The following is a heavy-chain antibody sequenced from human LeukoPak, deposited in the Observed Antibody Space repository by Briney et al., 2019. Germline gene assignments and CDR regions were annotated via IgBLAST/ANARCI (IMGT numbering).Heavy chain of an antibody. D-gene: IGHD3-10*01. CDR3: ARSGTYQHSSAYDY. CDR2: IGHSGGT. V-gene: IGHV4-39*01. J-gene: IGHJ4*01. CDR1: GGSISTSNYY. Sequence: SETLSLTCTVSGGSISTSNYYWGWIRQPPGKRLEWLGEIGHSGGTNYNPSLNSRVTISLDTSKNQFSLKLTSVTAADTAIYYCARSGTYQHSSAYDYWGQGNLVTVSS.